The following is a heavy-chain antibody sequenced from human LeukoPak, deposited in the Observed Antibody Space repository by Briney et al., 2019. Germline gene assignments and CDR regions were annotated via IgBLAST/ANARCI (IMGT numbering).Heavy chain of an antibody. Sequence: SESLSLTCTVSGGSISSSSYYWGWIRQPPGKGLEWIGYIYYSGSTNYNPSLKSRVTISVDTSKNQFSLKLTSVTAADTAVYYCARGVPEYYDFWSGYFYYFDYWGQGTLVTVSS. CDR2: IYYSGST. J-gene: IGHJ4*02. V-gene: IGHV4-61*05. CDR3: ARGVPEYYDFWSGYFYYFDY. CDR1: GGSISSSSYY. D-gene: IGHD3-3*01.